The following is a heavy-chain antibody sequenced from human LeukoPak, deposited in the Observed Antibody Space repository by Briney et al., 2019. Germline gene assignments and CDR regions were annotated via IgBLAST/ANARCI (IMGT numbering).Heavy chain of an antibody. CDR2: IIPIFGTA. D-gene: IGHD3-16*02. CDR3: ARGLRLGELSLDFDY. J-gene: IGHJ4*02. CDR1: GGTFSSYA. Sequence: SVKVSCKASGGTFSSYAISWVRQAPGQGLEWMGGIIPIFGTANYAQKFQGRVTITADESTSTAYVELSSLRSEDTAVYYCARGLRLGELSLDFDYWGQGTLVTVSS. V-gene: IGHV1-69*13.